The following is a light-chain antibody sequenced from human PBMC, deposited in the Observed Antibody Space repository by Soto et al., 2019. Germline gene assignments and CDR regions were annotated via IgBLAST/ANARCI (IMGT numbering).Light chain of an antibody. CDR3: QHRGKWPRT. CDR2: GAS. CDR1: QSVSSY. V-gene: IGKV3-11*01. Sequence: EIVLTQSPAILSLSPGERATLTCRASQSVSSYLAWYQQKPGQAPRLLIYGASNRATGIPARFSGSGSGTDFTLTISSLEPEDFAVYYCQHRGKWPRTFGQGTKLEIK. J-gene: IGKJ2*01.